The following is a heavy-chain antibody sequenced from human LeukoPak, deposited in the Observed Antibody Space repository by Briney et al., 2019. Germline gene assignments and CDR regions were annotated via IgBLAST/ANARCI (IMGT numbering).Heavy chain of an antibody. D-gene: IGHD4-17*01. CDR1: GFTFSDYW. V-gene: IGHV3-7*01. CDR2: IKQDGSEK. CDR3: ATCYNDDYGYFQH. J-gene: IGHJ1*01. Sequence: GGSLRLSCAVSGFTFSDYWMSWVRQAPGMGLEWVANIKQDGSEKYFVKSVEGRFTISRDNAENSLYLQMNSLRAEDTAVYYCATCYNDDYGYFQHWGQGTLVTVSS.